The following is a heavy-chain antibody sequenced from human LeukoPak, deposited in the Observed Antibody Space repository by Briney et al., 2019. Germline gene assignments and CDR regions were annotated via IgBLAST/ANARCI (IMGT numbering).Heavy chain of an antibody. V-gene: IGHV3-9*01. Sequence: GGSLRLSCAASGFTFSSYAMSWVRQAPGKGLEWVSGISWNSGSKGYADSVKGRFTISRDNAKNSLYLQMNSLRAEDTALYYCAKGYSSSGTDAFDIWGQGTMVTVSS. CDR2: ISWNSGSK. CDR3: AKGYSSSGTDAFDI. D-gene: IGHD6-13*01. J-gene: IGHJ3*02. CDR1: GFTFSSYA.